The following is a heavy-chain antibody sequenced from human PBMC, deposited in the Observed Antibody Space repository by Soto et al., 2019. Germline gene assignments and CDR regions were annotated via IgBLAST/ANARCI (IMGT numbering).Heavy chain of an antibody. CDR2: ISYDGSKK. V-gene: IGHV3-30-3*01. J-gene: IGHJ4*02. CDR1: GFTFSSHA. CDR3: VRDRVVAGIGEVDY. Sequence: QVQFEESGGGVVQPGRSLRLSCAASGFTFSSHAMHWVRQAPGKGLEWVAVISYDGSKKYYADSVKGRFTISRDNSKNTLHLQMDSLRPEDTAVYHCVRDRVVAGIGEVDYWGQGTLVTVSS. D-gene: IGHD6-19*01.